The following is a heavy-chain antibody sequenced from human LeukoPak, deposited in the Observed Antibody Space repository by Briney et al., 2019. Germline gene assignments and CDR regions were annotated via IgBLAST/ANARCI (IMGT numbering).Heavy chain of an antibody. J-gene: IGHJ4*02. Sequence: GGSLRLSCAASGFTFNNYAMSWVRQAPGKGLEWVSSISGSSGSTSYADSVKGRFTISRDNSKNTLYLQMNSLRAEDTAIYYCARDPSAWWYDYWGQGTLVTVSS. CDR2: ISGSSGST. CDR1: GFTFNNYA. D-gene: IGHD2-15*01. CDR3: ARDPSAWWYDY. V-gene: IGHV3-23*01.